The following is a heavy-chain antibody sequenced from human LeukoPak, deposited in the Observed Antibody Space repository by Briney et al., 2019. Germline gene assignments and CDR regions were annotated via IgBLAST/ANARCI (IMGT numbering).Heavy chain of an antibody. Sequence: GASVKVSCKASEGTFSSYAISWVRQAPGQGLEWMGRIIPILGIANYAQKFQGRVTITADKSTSTAYMELSSLRSEDTAVYYCARSSYCSSTSCYHGSSYENDYWGQGTLVTVSS. CDR2: IIPILGIA. D-gene: IGHD2-2*01. J-gene: IGHJ4*02. V-gene: IGHV1-69*04. CDR1: EGTFSSYA. CDR3: ARSSYCSSTSCYHGSSYENDY.